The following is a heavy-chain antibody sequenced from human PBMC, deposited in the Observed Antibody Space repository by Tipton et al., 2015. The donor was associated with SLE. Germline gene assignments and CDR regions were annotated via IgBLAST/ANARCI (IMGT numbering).Heavy chain of an antibody. Sequence: TLSLTCNVSGDFLSSTNYYWGWIRQSPGKGLEWIGTIYSTGSTSYNPSLQSRVTISIDMSKNQFSLKLSSVTAADTAIYFCARRLYGYDTWGQGTLVTVSS. V-gene: IGHV4-39*07. CDR1: GDFLSSTNYY. CDR3: ARRLYGYDT. CDR2: IYSTGST. D-gene: IGHD2-2*02. J-gene: IGHJ5*02.